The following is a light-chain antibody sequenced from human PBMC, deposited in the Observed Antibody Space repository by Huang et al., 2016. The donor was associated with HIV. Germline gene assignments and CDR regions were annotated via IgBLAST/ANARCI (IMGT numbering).Light chain of an antibody. Sequence: DIQMTQSPSSLSASVKDRVTITCQASHDISTYLNWYQQKPGKAPKLLIYDASNLETWVPSRFSGSGSGTHFTLTINGLQPEDFAIYYCQQHGDFPITFGQGTRLDIK. CDR3: QQHGDFPIT. CDR1: HDISTY. CDR2: DAS. J-gene: IGKJ5*01. V-gene: IGKV1-33*01.